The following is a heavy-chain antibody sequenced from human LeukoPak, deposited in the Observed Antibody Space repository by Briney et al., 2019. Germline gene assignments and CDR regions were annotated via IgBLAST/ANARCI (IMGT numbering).Heavy chain of an antibody. Sequence: GGSLRLSCAPSGFTFGNYGMSWVRQAPGKGREWVSSISSSSSYIYYADSVKGRFTISRDNAKNSLYLQMNSLRAEDTAVYYCARDPGYCSSTSCYMGAFDYWGQGTLVTVSS. CDR2: ISSSSSYI. D-gene: IGHD2-2*02. CDR1: GFTFGNYG. J-gene: IGHJ4*02. V-gene: IGHV3-21*01. CDR3: ARDPGYCSSTSCYMGAFDY.